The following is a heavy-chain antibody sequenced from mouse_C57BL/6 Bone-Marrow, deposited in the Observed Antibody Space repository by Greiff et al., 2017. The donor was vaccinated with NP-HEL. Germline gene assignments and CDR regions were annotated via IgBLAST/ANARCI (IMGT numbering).Heavy chain of an antibody. CDR1: GYTFTSYT. J-gene: IGHJ1*03. V-gene: IGHV1-4*01. CDR2: INPSSGYT. CDR3: ARLRLRRGYFDG. D-gene: IGHD1-1*01. Sequence: VQLQESGAELARPGASVKMSCKASGYTFTSYTMHWVKQRPGQGLEWIGYINPSSGYTKYNQKFKDKATLTADKSSSTAYMQRSSLTSEDSAVYYCARLRLRRGYFDGWGTGTTVTVSS.